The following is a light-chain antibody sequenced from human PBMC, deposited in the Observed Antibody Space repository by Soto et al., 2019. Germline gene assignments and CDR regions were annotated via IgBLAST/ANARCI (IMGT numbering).Light chain of an antibody. J-gene: IGKJ1*01. CDR2: DAS. Sequence: DIQMTQSPSTLSASVRDGVTITCRASQSISSWLAWYQQKPGKAPKLLIYDASSLESGVPSRFSGSGSGTEFTLTISSLQPDDFATYYCQQYNSYSWTFGQGTKVDI. CDR3: QQYNSYSWT. V-gene: IGKV1-5*01. CDR1: QSISSW.